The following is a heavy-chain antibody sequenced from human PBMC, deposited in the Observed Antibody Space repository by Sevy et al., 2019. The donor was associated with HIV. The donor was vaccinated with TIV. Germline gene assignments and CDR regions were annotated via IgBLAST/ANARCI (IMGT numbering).Heavy chain of an antibody. V-gene: IGHV3-23*01. CDR3: AKDLKAVDYYYYSMDV. J-gene: IGHJ6*02. CDR1: GFTFSSYA. Sequence: GGSLRLSCAASGFTFSSYAMSWVRQAPGKGLEWVSAISGSGGSTYYADSVKGRFTISRDNSKNTLYLQMNSLRAEDTAVYYCAKDLKAVDYYYYSMDVWGQGTTVTVSS. CDR2: ISGSGGST.